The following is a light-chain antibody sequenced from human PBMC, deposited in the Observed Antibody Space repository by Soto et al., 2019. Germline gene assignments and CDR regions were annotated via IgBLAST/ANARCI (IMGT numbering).Light chain of an antibody. Sequence: QSALTQPASVSGSPGQSITISCTAASSDVGSFDLVSWYQLNPGKVPKLMIYEGSKRPSGVSNRFSGSKSGNTASLTISGLQSEDEADYHCCSYANSRTVLFGGGTKVTVL. J-gene: IGLJ2*01. CDR1: SSDVGSFDL. CDR3: CSYANSRTVL. CDR2: EGS. V-gene: IGLV2-23*01.